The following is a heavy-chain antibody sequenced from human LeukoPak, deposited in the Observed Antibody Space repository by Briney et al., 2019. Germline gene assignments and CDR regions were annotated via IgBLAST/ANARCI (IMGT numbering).Heavy chain of an antibody. V-gene: IGHV3-74*01. Sequence: GGSLRLSCTASGFTFSSHWMHWVRHAPGKGLVWVSRINFDGSSTNYADSVKGRFTISRDNAKDTLYLQINTLRAEDTAVYYCARGITGMYYYDPWGQGTLVTVSS. J-gene: IGHJ5*02. CDR2: INFDGSST. CDR3: ARGITGMYYYDP. D-gene: IGHD3-10*01. CDR1: GFTFSSHW.